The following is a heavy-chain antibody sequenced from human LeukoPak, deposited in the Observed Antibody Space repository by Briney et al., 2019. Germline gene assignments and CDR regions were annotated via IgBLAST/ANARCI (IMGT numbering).Heavy chain of an antibody. J-gene: IGHJ4*02. CDR1: GYSFTSYW. V-gene: IGHV5-51*01. D-gene: IGHD1-20*01. Sequence: GESLKISCKGSGYSFTSYWIGWVRQMPGKGLEWMGIIYPGDSDTRYSPSFQGQVTISADKSISTAYLQWSSLKASDTAMYYCARAPRRRYNWNHHPFDYWGQGTLVTVSS. CDR2: IYPGDSDT. CDR3: ARAPRRRYNWNHHPFDY.